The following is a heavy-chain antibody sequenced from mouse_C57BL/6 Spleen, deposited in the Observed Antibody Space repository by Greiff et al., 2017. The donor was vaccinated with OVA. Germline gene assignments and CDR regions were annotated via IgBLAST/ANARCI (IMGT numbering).Heavy chain of an antibody. V-gene: IGHV1-82*01. J-gene: IGHJ1*03. D-gene: IGHD1-1*01. CDR3: ARCTTVPWYFDV. CDR2: IYPGDGDT. Sequence: QVQLQQSGPELVKPGASVKISCKASGYAFSSSWMNWVKQRPGKGLEWIGRIYPGDGDTNYNGKFKGKATLTADKSSSTAYMQLSSLTSEDSAVYFCARCTTVPWYFDVWGTGTTVTVSS. CDR1: GYAFSSSW.